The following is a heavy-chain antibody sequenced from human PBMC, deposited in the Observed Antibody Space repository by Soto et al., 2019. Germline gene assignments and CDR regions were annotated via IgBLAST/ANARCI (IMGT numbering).Heavy chain of an antibody. J-gene: IGHJ3*02. D-gene: IGHD4-17*01. Sequence: GGSLRLSCTASGFTFGDYAMSWFRQAPGKGLEWVGFIRSKAYGGTTEYAASVKGRFTISRDDSKSIAYLQMNSLKTEDTAVYYCTRTPLAPQHPTVTGPLGAFDIWGQGTMVTVSS. V-gene: IGHV3-49*03. CDR2: IRSKAYGGTT. CDR1: GFTFGDYA. CDR3: TRTPLAPQHPTVTGPLGAFDI.